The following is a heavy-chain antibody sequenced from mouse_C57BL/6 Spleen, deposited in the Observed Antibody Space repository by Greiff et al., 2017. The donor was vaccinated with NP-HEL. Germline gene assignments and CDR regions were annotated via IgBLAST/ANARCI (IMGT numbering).Heavy chain of an antibody. D-gene: IGHD2-5*01. J-gene: IGHJ2*01. V-gene: IGHV14-1*01. CDR2: IDPEDGDT. CDR1: GFNIKDYY. CDR3: TTGGSNYPYYFDY. Sequence: EVQLQQSGAELVRPGASVKLSCTASGFNIKDYYMHWVKQRPEQGLEWTGRIDPEDGDTEYAPKFQGKATMTADTSSNTAYLQLSSLTSEDTAVYYCTTGGSNYPYYFDYWGQGTTLTVSS.